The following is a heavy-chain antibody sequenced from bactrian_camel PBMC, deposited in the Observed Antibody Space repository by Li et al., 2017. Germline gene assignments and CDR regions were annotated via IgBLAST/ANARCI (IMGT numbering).Heavy chain of an antibody. J-gene: IGHJ4*01. Sequence: HVQLVESGGGSVQAGGSLRLSCAASGHTESRACVGWFRQAPGKEREGVAAINASGGRTAYRNSVKGRFTISQDNAKNTLYLQMNSLNSEDTAMYYCAAAAGLFGGTCLDVRSVDYWGQGTQVTVS. CDR2: INASGGRT. V-gene: IGHV3S1*01. CDR3: AAAAGLFGGTCLDVRSVDY. D-gene: IGHD7*01. CDR1: GHTESRAC.